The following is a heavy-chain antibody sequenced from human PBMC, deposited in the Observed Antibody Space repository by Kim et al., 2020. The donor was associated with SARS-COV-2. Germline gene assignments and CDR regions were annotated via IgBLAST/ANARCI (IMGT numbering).Heavy chain of an antibody. CDR2: ITKSSTTI. J-gene: IGHJ3*02. CDR1: GFTFSAYD. CDR3: VRDRMGGAFDM. V-gene: IGHV3-48*01. D-gene: IGHD3-16*01. Sequence: GGSLRLSCATSGFTFSAYDMNWVRQAPGKGLEWLSFITKSSTTIYYADSVAGRFTISRDNAKNSLFLQMNSLRAEDTALYYCVRDRMGGAFDMWGQGTMV.